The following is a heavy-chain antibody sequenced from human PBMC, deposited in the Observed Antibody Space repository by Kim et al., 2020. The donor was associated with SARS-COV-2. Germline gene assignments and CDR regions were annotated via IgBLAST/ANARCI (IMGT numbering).Heavy chain of an antibody. CDR1: GFTFSSYG. D-gene: IGHD6-19*01. J-gene: IGHJ4*01. V-gene: IGHV3-30*18. Sequence: GGSLRLSCAASGFTFSSYGMHWVRQAPGKGLEWVAVISYDGSNKYYADSVKGRFTISRDNSKNTLYLQMNSLRAEDTAVYYCAKDVGGWSRRAHFDYWG. CDR3: AKDVGGWSRRAHFDY. CDR2: ISYDGSNK.